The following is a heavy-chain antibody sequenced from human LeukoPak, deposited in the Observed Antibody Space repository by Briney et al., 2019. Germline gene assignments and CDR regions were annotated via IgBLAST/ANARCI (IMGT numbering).Heavy chain of an antibody. D-gene: IGHD6-19*01. V-gene: IGHV3-30-3*01. CDR1: GFTFSSYA. J-gene: IGHJ4*02. CDR3: ARADRLGIAGAPFDY. CDR2: ISYDGSNK. Sequence: GGSLRLSCAASGFTFSSYAMHWVRQAPGKGLEWVAVISYDGSNKYYADSVKGRFTISRDNSKNTLYLQMNSLRAEDTAVYYCARADRLGIAGAPFDYWGQGTLVTVSS.